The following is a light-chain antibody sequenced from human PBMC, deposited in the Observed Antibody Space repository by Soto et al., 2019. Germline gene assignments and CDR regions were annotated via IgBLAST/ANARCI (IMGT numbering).Light chain of an antibody. J-gene: IGKJ3*01. Sequence: DIVLTQSPGTLSLSPGERATLSCRASQSVTSNYLAWYQQKPGQAPRLLIYAASSRATGIPDRFSGSGSGTDFTLTISRLEPEDVAVYYCQQYGNSPLVSFGPGTKVEIK. CDR2: AAS. V-gene: IGKV3-20*01. CDR3: QQYGNSPLVS. CDR1: QSVTSNY.